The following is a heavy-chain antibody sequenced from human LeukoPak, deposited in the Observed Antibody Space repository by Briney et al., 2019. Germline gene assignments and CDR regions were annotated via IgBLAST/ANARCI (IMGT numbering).Heavy chain of an antibody. CDR2: ISGSGGST. CDR1: GFTFSSYA. V-gene: IGHV3-23*01. D-gene: IGHD1-26*01. J-gene: IGHJ4*02. Sequence: GGSLRLSCAASGFTFSSYAMSWVRQAPGKELEWVSAISGSGGSTYYADSVKGRFTISRDNSKNTLYLQMNSLRAEDTAVYYCAKDHWALGGSYYYDYWGQGTLVTVSS. CDR3: AKDHWALGGSYYYDY.